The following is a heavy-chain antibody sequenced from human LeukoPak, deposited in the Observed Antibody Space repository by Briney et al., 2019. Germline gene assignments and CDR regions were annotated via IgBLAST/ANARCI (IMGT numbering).Heavy chain of an antibody. J-gene: IGHJ4*02. D-gene: IGHD1-26*01. CDR3: ARETYSGSAFDY. Sequence: GGSLRLSSAASGFTFSSYNMNWVRQAPGKGLEWVSSISSSSSYIYYADSVKGRFTISRDNAKNSLYLQMNSLRAEDTAVYYCARETYSGSAFDYWGQGTLVTVSS. CDR2: ISSSSSYI. CDR1: GFTFSSYN. V-gene: IGHV3-21*01.